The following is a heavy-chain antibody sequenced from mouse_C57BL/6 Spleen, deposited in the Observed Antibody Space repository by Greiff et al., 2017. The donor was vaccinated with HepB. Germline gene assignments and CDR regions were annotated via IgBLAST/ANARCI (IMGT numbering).Heavy chain of an antibody. V-gene: IGHV5-4*01. CDR3: ARGGDYGSSPWFAY. D-gene: IGHD1-1*01. J-gene: IGHJ3*01. CDR1: GFTFSSYA. CDR2: ISDGGSYT. Sequence: EVQRVESGGGLVKPGGSLKLSCAASGFTFSSYAMSWVRQTPEKRLEWVATISDGGSYTYYPDNVKGRFTISRDNAKNNLYLQMSHLKSEDTAMYYCARGGDYGSSPWFAYWGQGTLVTVSA.